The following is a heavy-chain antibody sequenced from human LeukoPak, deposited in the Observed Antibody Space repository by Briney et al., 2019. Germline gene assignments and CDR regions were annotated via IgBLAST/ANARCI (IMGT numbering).Heavy chain of an antibody. CDR3: ARDRESNAY. CDR2: ISAHNGKT. CDR1: GFTFSNYG. Sequence: ASMKVSCKTSGFTFSNYGISWVRQAPGQGLEWMGRISAHNGKTIYAQKFRGRVTMTTDTSSSTAYMELRSLESDDTAVYYCARDRESNAYWGQGTLLTVSS. V-gene: IGHV1-18*01. J-gene: IGHJ4*02. D-gene: IGHD1-26*01.